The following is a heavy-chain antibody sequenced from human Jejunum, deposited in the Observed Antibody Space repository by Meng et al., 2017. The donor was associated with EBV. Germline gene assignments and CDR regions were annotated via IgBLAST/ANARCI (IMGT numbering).Heavy chain of an antibody. CDR1: GGSFIGYY. Sequence: VQLQRWGAGLFMPTETLSLTCAVYGGSFIGYYWSWVRQPPGRGLEYIGEVHFSGITNYTPSLKSRVTMSVDASKNQFSLRLTSVTAADTAVYYCARRTGDYVVGYWGQGTLVTVSS. D-gene: IGHD2-8*02. J-gene: IGHJ4*02. CDR2: VHFSGIT. CDR3: ARRTGDYVVGY. V-gene: IGHV4-34*02.